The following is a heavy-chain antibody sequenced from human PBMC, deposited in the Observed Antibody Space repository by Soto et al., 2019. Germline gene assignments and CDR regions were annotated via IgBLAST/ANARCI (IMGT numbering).Heavy chain of an antibody. CDR3: ARLGFVGEGDF. CDR2: ISGDGVHT. D-gene: IGHD3-16*01. CDR1: GFTFSRYW. J-gene: IGHJ4*02. V-gene: IGHV3-74*01. Sequence: EVQLAESGGGLIQPGASLRLSCATSGFTFSRYWIHWVRQAPGEGLVWVSRISGDGVHTDYAESVKGRFTVSRDIAKSTGYLQMNNLRAEDTAIYYCARLGFVGEGDFWGQGILVTVSS.